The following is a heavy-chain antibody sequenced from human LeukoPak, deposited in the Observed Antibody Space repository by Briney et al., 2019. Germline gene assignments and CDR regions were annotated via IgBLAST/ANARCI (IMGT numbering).Heavy chain of an antibody. Sequence: PGRSLRLSCAASGFTFDDYVMHWVRQAPGKGLEGVSGICWNSGSIGYADSVKGRFTISRDNSNNTLYLQMNSLRAEDTALYYCAKDIEVGAYQGDAFDIWGQGTMVTVSS. CDR3: AKDIEVGAYQGDAFDI. CDR1: GFTFDDYV. V-gene: IGHV3-9*01. J-gene: IGHJ3*02. D-gene: IGHD1-26*01. CDR2: ICWNSGSI.